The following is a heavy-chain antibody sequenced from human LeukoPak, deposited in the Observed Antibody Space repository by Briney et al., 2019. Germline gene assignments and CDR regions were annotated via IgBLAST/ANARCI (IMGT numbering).Heavy chain of an antibody. Sequence: GRSLRLSCATSGFTFSHYAIHWIRQAPGKGLEWVAVIPHNGNKNYADSVKGRFAMSRDNSNNTAFLEMSSMSAEDTAVYYCSGGKTWGQGTLVTVSS. D-gene: IGHD1-14*01. V-gene: IGHV3-30*09. J-gene: IGHJ5*02. CDR2: IPHNGNK. CDR3: SGGKT. CDR1: GFTFSHYA.